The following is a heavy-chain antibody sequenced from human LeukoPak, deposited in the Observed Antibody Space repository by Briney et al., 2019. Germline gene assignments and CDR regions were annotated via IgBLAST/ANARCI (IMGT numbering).Heavy chain of an antibody. CDR1: GFTFSSYA. D-gene: IGHD2-15*01. Sequence: GGSLRLSCAASGFTFSSYAMSWVRQAPGKGLEWVSGISGSGGSTYYADSVEGRFTISRDNSKNTLYLQMNSLRAEDTAVYYCAKDLSGGSCYWGQGTLVTVSS. CDR2: ISGSGGST. V-gene: IGHV3-23*01. J-gene: IGHJ4*02. CDR3: AKDLSGGSCY.